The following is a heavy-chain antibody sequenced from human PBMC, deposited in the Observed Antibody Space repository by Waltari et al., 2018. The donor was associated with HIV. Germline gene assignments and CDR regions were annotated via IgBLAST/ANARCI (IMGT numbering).Heavy chain of an antibody. CDR1: GYTFTSYA. CDR2: ISAGNGNT. V-gene: IGHV1-3*01. D-gene: IGHD1-26*01. Sequence: QVQLVQSGAEVKKPGASVKVSCKASGYTFTSYAMHWVRQAPGHRLEWMGWISAGNGNTKYSQKFQGRVTLTRDTSASTAYMELSSLRSEDTAVYYCAREAVGATFDNWGQGTLVTVSS. J-gene: IGHJ4*02. CDR3: AREAVGATFDN.